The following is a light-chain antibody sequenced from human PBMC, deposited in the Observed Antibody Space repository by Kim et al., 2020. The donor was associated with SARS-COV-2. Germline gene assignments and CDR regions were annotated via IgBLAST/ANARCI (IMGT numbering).Light chain of an antibody. J-gene: IGLJ1*01. CDR3: AAWDDSLNGYV. CDR2: NNN. V-gene: IGLV1-44*01. CDR1: SSNIGSNT. Sequence: QSVLTQPPSASGTPGQRVTVSCSGSSSNIGSNTVNWYHHLPGMAPKLLIYNNNQRPSGVPDRFPGSKSGTSASLAISGLQSEDEADYYCAAWDDSLNGYVFGTGTKVTVL.